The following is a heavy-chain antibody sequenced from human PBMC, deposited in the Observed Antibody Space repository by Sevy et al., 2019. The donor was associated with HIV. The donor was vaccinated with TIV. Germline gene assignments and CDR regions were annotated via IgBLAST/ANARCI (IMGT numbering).Heavy chain of an antibody. J-gene: IGHJ6*04. V-gene: IGHV3-72*01. CDR3: ARSAFWSGYYGNVDV. D-gene: IGHD3-3*01. CDR2: TRNKANSYTT. CDR1: GFTFSDHY. Sequence: GGSLRLSCAASGFTFSDHYMDWVRQAPGKGLEWVGRTRNKANSYTTEYAASVKGRFTISRDDSKNTLYLQMNSLKAEDTAVYYCARSAFWSGYYGNVDVWGKGTTVTVSS.